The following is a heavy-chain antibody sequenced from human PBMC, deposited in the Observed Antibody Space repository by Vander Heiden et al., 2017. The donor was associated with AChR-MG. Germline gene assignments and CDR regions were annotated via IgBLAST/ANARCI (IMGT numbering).Heavy chain of an antibody. V-gene: IGHV4-34*01. D-gene: IGHD3-22*01. J-gene: IGHJ4*02. Sequence: QVQLQQWGAGLLKPSETLSHTCGVSGGSFSSHYWTWLRQTPGKGLEWIGEINHTGSTNRNPALESRVTLSIDTSKKQFSLKLSSVTAADTAVYFCARRGYYDGTSYYYYWGQGTLVTVSS. CDR2: INHTGST. CDR1: GGSFSSHY. CDR3: ARRGYYDGTSYYYY.